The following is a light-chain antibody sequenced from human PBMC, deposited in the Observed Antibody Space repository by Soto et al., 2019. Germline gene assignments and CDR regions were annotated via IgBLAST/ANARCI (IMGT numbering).Light chain of an antibody. V-gene: IGLV2-14*01. CDR1: SSDVGGYNY. CDR2: EVT. Sequence: QSALTQPASVSGSPGQSITISCTGTSSDVGGYNYVSWFQQHPGQAPKLMIYEVTNRPSGVSNRFAGSKSGNTASLTISGLQAEDEADYYCSSYTSSTTPYVVFGGGTQLTVL. J-gene: IGLJ2*01. CDR3: SSYTSSTTPYVV.